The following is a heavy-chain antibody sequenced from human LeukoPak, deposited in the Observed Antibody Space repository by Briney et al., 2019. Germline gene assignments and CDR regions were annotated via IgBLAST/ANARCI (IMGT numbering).Heavy chain of an antibody. D-gene: IGHD1-26*01. CDR1: GFTFSSYS. J-gene: IGHJ3*02. CDR2: ISSSSSYI. V-gene: IGHV3-21*01. CDR3: ATTWSGSNDAFDI. Sequence: GGSLRLSCAASGFTFSSYSMNWVRRAPGKGLEWVSSISSSSSYIYYADSVKGRFTISRDNAKNSLYLQMNSLRAEDTAVYYCATTWSGSNDAFDIWGQGTMVTVSS.